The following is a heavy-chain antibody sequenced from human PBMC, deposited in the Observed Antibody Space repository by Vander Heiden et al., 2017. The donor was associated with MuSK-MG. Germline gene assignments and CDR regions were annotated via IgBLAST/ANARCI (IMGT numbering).Heavy chain of an antibody. D-gene: IGHD2-15*01. CDR3: ARDRGWLTHDY. CDR1: GFTFSSYW. J-gene: IGHJ4*02. CDR2: IKEDGSDK. Sequence: EVQLVESGGGLVQPGGSLRRSCPASGFTFSSYWMGWVRQAPGKGLEWVANIKEDGSDKYYVDSVKGRFTISRDNAKNSLYLQMNSLRGEDTAVYYCARDRGWLTHDYWGQGTLVTVSS. V-gene: IGHV3-7*01.